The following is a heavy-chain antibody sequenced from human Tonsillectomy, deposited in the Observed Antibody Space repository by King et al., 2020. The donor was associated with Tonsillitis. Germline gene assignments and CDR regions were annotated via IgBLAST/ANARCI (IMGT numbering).Heavy chain of an antibody. J-gene: IGHJ4*02. CDR1: GYTFTGYF. V-gene: IGHV1-2*02. Sequence: QLVQSGAEVKKPGASVRVSCKASGYTFTGYFLHWVRQAPGQGLEWMGWINPNSGGTNYAQKFQGRVSMTRDTSISTAYMELSRLKSDDTAVYFCAKPARGYSYGSYYFDYWGQGTLVPVSS. CDR3: AKPARGYSYGSYYFDY. D-gene: IGHD5-18*01. CDR2: INPNSGGT.